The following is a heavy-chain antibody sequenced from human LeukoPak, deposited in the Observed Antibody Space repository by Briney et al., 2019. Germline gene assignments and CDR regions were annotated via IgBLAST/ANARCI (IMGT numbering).Heavy chain of an antibody. CDR2: IKKDGSEE. CDR1: EFTFSDYW. J-gene: IGHJ6*02. D-gene: IGHD1-20*01. Sequence: GGSLRLSCAASEFTFSDYWMNWVRQAPGKGPERVANIKKDGSEEHYVDSVKGRFTVSRNNAKNSLFLQMNSLTVEDTAVYYCATYDNWVAGDVWGQGTTVSVSS. V-gene: IGHV3-7*01. CDR3: ATYDNWVAGDV.